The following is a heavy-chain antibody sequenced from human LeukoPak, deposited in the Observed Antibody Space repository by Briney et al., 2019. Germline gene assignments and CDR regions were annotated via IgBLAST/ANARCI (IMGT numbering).Heavy chain of an antibody. CDR3: AKGLESRELQGVDAFDI. V-gene: IGHV3-30*18. CDR2: ISYDGSNK. CDR1: GFTFSSYG. J-gene: IGHJ3*02. D-gene: IGHD1-26*01. Sequence: PGRSLRLSCAASGFTFSSYGMHWVRQAPGKGLEWVAVISYDGSNKYYADSVKGRFTISRDNSKNTLYLQMNSLRAEDTAVYYCAKGLESRELQGVDAFDIWGQGTMVTVSS.